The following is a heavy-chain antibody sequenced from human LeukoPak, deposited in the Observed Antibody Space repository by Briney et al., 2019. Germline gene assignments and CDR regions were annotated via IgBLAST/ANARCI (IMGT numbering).Heavy chain of an antibody. CDR2: IYYSGST. Sequence: PSETLSLTCTVSGGSISSYYWSWIRQPPGKGLEWIGNIYYSGSTNYNPSLKSRITISVDTSKNQFSLKLSSVTAADTAVYYCTRGSIAYYYMDVWGKGTTVTVSS. CDR3: TRGSIAYYYMDV. D-gene: IGHD3-22*01. V-gene: IGHV4-59*01. CDR1: GGSISSYY. J-gene: IGHJ6*03.